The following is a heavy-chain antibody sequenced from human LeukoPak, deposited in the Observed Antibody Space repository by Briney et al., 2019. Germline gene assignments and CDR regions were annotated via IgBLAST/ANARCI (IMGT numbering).Heavy chain of an antibody. CDR1: GYTFTSYA. Sequence: ASVEVSCKASGYTFTSYAMHWVRQAPGQRLEWMGWINAGNGNTKYSQKFQGRVTITRDTSASTAYMELSSLRSEDTAVYYCARRIAAAGDNWFDPWGQGTLVTVSS. CDR2: INAGNGNT. V-gene: IGHV1-3*01. J-gene: IGHJ5*02. D-gene: IGHD6-13*01. CDR3: ARRIAAAGDNWFDP.